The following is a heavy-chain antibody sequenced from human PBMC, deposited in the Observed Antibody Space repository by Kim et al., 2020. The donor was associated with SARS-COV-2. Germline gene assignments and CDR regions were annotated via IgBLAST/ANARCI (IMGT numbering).Heavy chain of an antibody. D-gene: IGHD3-10*01. CDR1: GYTLTGYY. Sequence: ASVKVSCKASGYTLTGYYFYWVRQAPGQGLEWMGRIDPNTGDRHFAQRFQGRVTLTTDTSINTAYMELSSLRSDDTAVYYCARGTVYNSHNAHYYFDYWSQGPLITVSS. V-gene: IGHV1-2*06. J-gene: IGHJ4*02. CDR3: ARGTVYNSHNAHYYFDY. CDR2: IDPNTGDR.